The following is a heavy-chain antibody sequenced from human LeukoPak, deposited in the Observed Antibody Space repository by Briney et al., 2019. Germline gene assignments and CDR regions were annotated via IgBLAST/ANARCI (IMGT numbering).Heavy chain of an antibody. V-gene: IGHV3-23*01. J-gene: IGHJ4*02. CDR1: GLTFSRYA. D-gene: IGHD2-8*02. Sequence: GGSLRLSCAVSGLTFSRYAMSWVRQAPGKGLEWVSAISESGSGTYYADSVKGRFTISRDNSKDTLSLQMNSLRAEDTALYYCAKGRLDPNLVLDYWGQGTLVTVSS. CDR2: ISESGSGT. CDR3: AKGRLDPNLVLDY.